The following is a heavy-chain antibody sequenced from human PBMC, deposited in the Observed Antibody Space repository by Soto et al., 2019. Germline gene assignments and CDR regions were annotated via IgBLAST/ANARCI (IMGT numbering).Heavy chain of an antibody. CDR1: GFTFTSSA. Sequence: GASVKVSCKASGFTFTSSAVQWVRQARGQRLEWIGWIVVGSGNTNYAQKFQERVTITRDMSTSTAYMELSSLRSEDTAVYYCAADPGITIFGVVTLKYYYYGMDVWGQGTTVTVS. V-gene: IGHV1-58*01. CDR2: IVVGSGNT. CDR3: AADPGITIFGVVTLKYYYYGMDV. D-gene: IGHD3-3*01. J-gene: IGHJ6*02.